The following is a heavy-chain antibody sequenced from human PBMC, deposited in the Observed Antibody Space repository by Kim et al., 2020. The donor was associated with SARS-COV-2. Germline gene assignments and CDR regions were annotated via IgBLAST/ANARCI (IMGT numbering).Heavy chain of an antibody. Sequence: SETLSLTCTVSGGSISSYYWSWIRQPPGKGLEWIGYIYYSGSTNYNPSLKSRVTISVDTSKNQFSLKLSSVTAADTAVYYCAGAGYSSSWYVAPHWFDPWGQGTLVTVSS. D-gene: IGHD6-13*01. V-gene: IGHV4-59*13. CDR3: AGAGYSSSWYVAPHWFDP. J-gene: IGHJ5*02. CDR2: IYYSGST. CDR1: GGSISSYY.